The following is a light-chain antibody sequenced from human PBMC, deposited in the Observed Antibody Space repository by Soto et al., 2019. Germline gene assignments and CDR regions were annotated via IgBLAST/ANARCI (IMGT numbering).Light chain of an antibody. Sequence: EIVMTQSPATLSVSPGERATLSCRASQSVNSNLAWYQHKPGQAPRLLIYGASTRATGIPARVSGSGSGTEFTLSISSRQSEDFAIYYCQQYNNWPLTFGPGTKVDIK. CDR1: QSVNSN. CDR3: QQYNNWPLT. V-gene: IGKV3D-15*01. CDR2: GAS. J-gene: IGKJ3*01.